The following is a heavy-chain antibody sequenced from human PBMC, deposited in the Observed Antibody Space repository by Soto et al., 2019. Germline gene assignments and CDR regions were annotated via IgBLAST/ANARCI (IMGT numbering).Heavy chain of an antibody. J-gene: IGHJ5*02. CDR2: INPNSGGT. D-gene: IGHD3-10*01. CDR3: ARGPLKYYGSGSYYNNWFAP. V-gene: IGHV1-2*04. Sequence: QVQLVQSGAEVKKPGASVKVSCKASGYTFTGYYMHWVRQAPGQGLEWMGWINPNSGGTNYAQKVQGWVTMTRDTSISTAYMELSRLRSDDTAVYYCARGPLKYYGSGSYYNNWFAPWGQGTLVTVSS. CDR1: GYTFTGYY.